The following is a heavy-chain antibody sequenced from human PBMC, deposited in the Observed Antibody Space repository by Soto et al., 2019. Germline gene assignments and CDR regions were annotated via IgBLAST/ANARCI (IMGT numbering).Heavy chain of an antibody. J-gene: IGHJ5*02. V-gene: IGHV4-59*01. CDR3: ASGGNWFDP. D-gene: IGHD3-16*01. CDR2: MYYNGNI. CDR1: GGSISNYY. Sequence: QLQVQESGPGLVKPSETLSLTCNVYGGSISNYYWTWVRQSPEKGLEWIGYMYYNGNINYNPSLKSRVTISIDTSKNQFSLTLKSVTAADTAVYYCASGGNWFDPWGQGVLVTVSS.